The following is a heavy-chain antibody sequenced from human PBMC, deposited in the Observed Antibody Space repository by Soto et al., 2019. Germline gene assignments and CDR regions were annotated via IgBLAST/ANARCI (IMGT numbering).Heavy chain of an antibody. CDR2: ISLYSDGT. D-gene: IGHD2-2*01. Sequence: ASVKVSCKTSGYTFSNYGITWVRPAPGPPLAWLGWISLYSDGTNYAQKFQGSVSLTTDTSTTTAYMELRSLRSDDTAVYYCARVVPGAEAWFGPWGQGTLVTVSS. CDR3: ARVVPGAEAWFGP. V-gene: IGHV1-18*01. J-gene: IGHJ5*02. CDR1: GYTFSNYG.